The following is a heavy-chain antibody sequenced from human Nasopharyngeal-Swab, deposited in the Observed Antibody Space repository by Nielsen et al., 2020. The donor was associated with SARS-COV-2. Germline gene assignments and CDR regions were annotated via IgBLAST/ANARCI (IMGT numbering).Heavy chain of an antibody. CDR2: ISDGGDIT. CDR3: AKDLGVESPLWFDY. V-gene: IGHV3-23*01. CDR1: GFAFKKYA. Sequence: GESLKISCAASGFAFKKYAMSWVRQAPGKGLEWVSGISDGGDITKYADSVKGRFTLSRDNSKNTLYLQMNSLRAEDTAIYYCAKDLGVESPLWFDYWGQGTLLTVSS. J-gene: IGHJ4*02. D-gene: IGHD4-23*01.